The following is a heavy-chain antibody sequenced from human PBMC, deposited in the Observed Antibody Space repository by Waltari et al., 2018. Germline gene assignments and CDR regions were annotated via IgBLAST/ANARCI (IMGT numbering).Heavy chain of an antibody. CDR1: GVSIDTGVYY. CDR3: ARVRGSWLQGFDL. D-gene: IGHD6-19*01. CDR2: IYPSQTI. V-gene: IGHV4-61*02. Sequence: QVQLQESGPGLVETSQTLSLTCTVSGVSIDTGVYYYNWIRQTAGKGLEWIGRIYPSQTISYNPSLKSRVSMSIDTSKNEFSLKLHSVTAADTAVYFCARVRGSWLQGFDLWGQGILVSVSS. J-gene: IGHJ4*02.